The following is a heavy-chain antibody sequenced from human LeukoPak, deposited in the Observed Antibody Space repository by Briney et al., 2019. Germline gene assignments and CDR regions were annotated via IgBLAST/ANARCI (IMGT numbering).Heavy chain of an antibody. V-gene: IGHV4-34*01. CDR3: ASSGYWMGLNY. J-gene: IGHJ4*02. Sequence: PSETLSLTCTVYGGSFSGYYWSWICQPPGKGLEWIGEINHRGSTNYNPSLKSRGTISVDTSKNQFSLKLSSVTAADTAVYYCASSGYWMGLNYWGQGTLVTVSS. CDR2: INHRGST. CDR1: GGSFSGYY. D-gene: IGHD3-22*01.